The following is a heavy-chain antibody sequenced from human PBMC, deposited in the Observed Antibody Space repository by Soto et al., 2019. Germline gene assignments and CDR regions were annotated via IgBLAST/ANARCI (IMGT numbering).Heavy chain of an antibody. Sequence: SVPLSLPCTVSGGYIRSYYWSWIRQHPGKGLEWIGYMYYGGRTNYNPSLKSRVTISVDTSKMQVSLKLSSVTAADTAVYFCARGTPSPLIVRSSRGPWFDPWVQGTLVIVSS. V-gene: IGHV4-59*08. CDR1: GGYIRSYY. CDR2: MYYGGRT. CDR3: ARGTPSPLIVRSSRGPWFDP. J-gene: IGHJ5*02. D-gene: IGHD2-15*01.